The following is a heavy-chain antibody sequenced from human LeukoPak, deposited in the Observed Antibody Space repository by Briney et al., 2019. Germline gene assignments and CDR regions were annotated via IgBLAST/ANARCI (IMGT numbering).Heavy chain of an antibody. CDR1: GYTFASYG. Sequence: ASVKVSCKASGYTFASYGISWVRQAPGQGLEWMGWISAYNGNTNYAQKLQGRVTMTTDTSTSTAYMELRSLRSDDTAVYYCALAGTGGNWFDPWGQGTLVTVSS. CDR3: ALAGTGGNWFDP. V-gene: IGHV1-18*01. D-gene: IGHD6-13*01. CDR2: ISAYNGNT. J-gene: IGHJ5*02.